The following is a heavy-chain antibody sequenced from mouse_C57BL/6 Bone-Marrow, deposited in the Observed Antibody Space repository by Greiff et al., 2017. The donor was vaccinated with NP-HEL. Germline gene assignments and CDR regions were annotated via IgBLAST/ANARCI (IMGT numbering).Heavy chain of an antibody. CDR1: GYTFTSYW. Sequence: QVQLQQPGAELVRPGTSVKLSCKASGYTFTSYWMHWVKQRPGQGLEWIGVIDPSDSYTNYIQKFKGKATLTVDTSSSTAYMQLSSLTSEDSAVYYCARGGALTGTFYWYVDVWGTGTTVTVSS. D-gene: IGHD4-1*01. CDR3: ARGGALTGTFYWYVDV. J-gene: IGHJ1*03. CDR2: IDPSDSYT. V-gene: IGHV1-59*01.